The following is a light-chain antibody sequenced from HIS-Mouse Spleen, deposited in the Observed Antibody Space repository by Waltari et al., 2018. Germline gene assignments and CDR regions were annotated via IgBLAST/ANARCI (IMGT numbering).Light chain of an antibody. CDR1: QSISSW. Sequence: DIQLTQSPSFLSASVGDRVTITCRASQSISSWLAWYQQKPGKAPKLLIYKASSLESGVPSRFSGSGSGTEFTLTISSLQPDDFATYYCQQYNSYSITFGQGTRLEIK. CDR3: QQYNSYSIT. J-gene: IGKJ5*01. V-gene: IGKV1-5*03. CDR2: KAS.